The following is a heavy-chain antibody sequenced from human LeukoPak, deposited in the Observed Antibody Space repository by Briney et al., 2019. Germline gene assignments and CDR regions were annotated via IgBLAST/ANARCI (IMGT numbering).Heavy chain of an antibody. D-gene: IGHD1-26*01. Sequence: ASVKASCKASGYSLTHYAMNWVRQAPGQGLEWMGWINTNTGNSTYAQGFTGRFVFSLDTSVSTAYLQISSLEAEDTAIYYCARLYGAFDYWGQGTLVTVSS. CDR3: ARLYGAFDY. CDR2: INTNTGNS. V-gene: IGHV7-4-1*02. J-gene: IGHJ4*02. CDR1: GYSLTHYA.